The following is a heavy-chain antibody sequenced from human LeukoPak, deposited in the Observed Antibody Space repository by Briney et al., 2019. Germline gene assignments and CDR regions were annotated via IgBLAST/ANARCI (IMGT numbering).Heavy chain of an antibody. CDR2: ISGRGGSP. CDR3: AKRSPFYFDY. J-gene: IGHJ4*02. D-gene: IGHD1-26*01. V-gene: IGHV3-23*01. Sequence: GGSLRLSCAASGFTFSNHAMNWVRQAPGEGLEWVSTISGRGGSPYYADSVKGRFTISRYNSKNTVDLQMNSLRAEDTAVYYCAKRSPFYFDYWGQGTLVTVSS. CDR1: GFTFSNHA.